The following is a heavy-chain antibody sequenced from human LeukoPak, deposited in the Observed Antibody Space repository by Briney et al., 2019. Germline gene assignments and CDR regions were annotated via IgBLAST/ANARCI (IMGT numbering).Heavy chain of an antibody. CDR3: ARGRYYDFWSGYYTGADYFDY. CDR1: GFTFSTYS. D-gene: IGHD3-3*01. V-gene: IGHV3-21*01. CDR2: ISTSSSYI. Sequence: GGSLRLSCAASGFTFSTYSMDWVRQAPGKGLEWVSSISTSSSYIYYADSVKGRFTISRDNAKNSLYLQMNSLRAEDTAVYYCARGRYYDFWSGYYTGADYFDYWGQGTLVTVSS. J-gene: IGHJ4*02.